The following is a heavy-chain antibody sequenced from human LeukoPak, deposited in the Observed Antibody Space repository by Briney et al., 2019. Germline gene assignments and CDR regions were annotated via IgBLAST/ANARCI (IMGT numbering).Heavy chain of an antibody. CDR3: ARVPLHDDSRHYYPH. CDR2: INAGNGNT. J-gene: IGHJ1*01. V-gene: IGHV1-3*01. D-gene: IGHD3-22*01. CDR1: GYTFTIYA. Sequence: ASVKVSCTASGYTFTIYAMHWVRQAPGQRLEWMGWINAGNGNTKSSQKFQDRVTLTRDTSASTGYMELNSLSSEDTAVYYCARVPLHDDSRHYYPHWSQGTPVTVSS.